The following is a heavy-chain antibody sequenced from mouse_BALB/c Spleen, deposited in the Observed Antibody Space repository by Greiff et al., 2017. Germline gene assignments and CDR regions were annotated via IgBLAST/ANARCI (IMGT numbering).Heavy chain of an antibody. J-gene: IGHJ4*01. D-gene: IGHD1-1*01. CDR3: ARGDYGSSLYAMDY. CDR1: GYSITSDYA. Sequence: EVQGVESGPGLVKPSQSLSLTCTVTGYSITSDYAWNWIRQFPGNKLEWMGYISYSGSTSYNPSLKSRISITRDTSKNQFFLQLNSVTTEDTATYYCARGDYGSSLYAMDYWGQGTSVTVSS. V-gene: IGHV3-2*02. CDR2: ISYSGST.